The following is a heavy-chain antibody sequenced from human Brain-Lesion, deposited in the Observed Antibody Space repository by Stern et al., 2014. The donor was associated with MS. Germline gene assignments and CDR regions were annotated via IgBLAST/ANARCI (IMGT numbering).Heavy chain of an antibody. CDR1: GGSISSGGSS. J-gene: IGHJ3*01. V-gene: IGHV4-30-2*01. Sequence: VQLVESGSGQAKPSQTLSLTCAVSGGSISSGGSSWNWIRQPPGKGLEWIGFIYHSGSTYYNPSLKGLVFLSVDRSKNKFALNLRSVTAADTAVYYCARGGVIYTQDRNGFDVWGQGTMVTVSS. CDR3: ARGGVIYTQDRNGFDV. D-gene: IGHD2-21*01. CDR2: IYHSGST.